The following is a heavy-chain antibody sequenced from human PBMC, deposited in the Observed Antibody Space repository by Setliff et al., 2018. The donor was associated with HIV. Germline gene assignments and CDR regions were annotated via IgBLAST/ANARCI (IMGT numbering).Heavy chain of an antibody. CDR2: INPNSGGT. V-gene: IGHV1-2*02. Sequence: GASVKVSCKASGYTFTGYYMHWVRQAPGQGLEWMGWINPNSGGTNYAQKFQGRVTMTRDTSISTAYVELSRLRSDDTAVYYCARDRYYDSSGYYWFDAFDIWGQGTMVT. CDR3: ARDRYYDSSGYYWFDAFDI. J-gene: IGHJ3*02. D-gene: IGHD3-22*01. CDR1: GYTFTGYY.